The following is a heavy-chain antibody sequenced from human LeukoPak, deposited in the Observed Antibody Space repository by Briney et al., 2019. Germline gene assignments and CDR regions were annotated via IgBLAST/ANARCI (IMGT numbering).Heavy chain of an antibody. CDR2: IIPIFGTA. CDR3: ARDLPDYDSSGYYYY. Sequence: ASVKVSCKASGGTFSSYAISWVRQAPGQGLEWMGGIIPIFGTANYAQKFQGRVTITADESTSTAYMELSSLRSEDTAVYYCARDLPDYDSSGYYYYWGQGTLVTVSS. V-gene: IGHV1-69*13. J-gene: IGHJ4*02. D-gene: IGHD3-22*01. CDR1: GGTFSSYA.